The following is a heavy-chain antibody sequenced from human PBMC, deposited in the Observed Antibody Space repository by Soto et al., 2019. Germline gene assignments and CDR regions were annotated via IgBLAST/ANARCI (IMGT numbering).Heavy chain of an antibody. CDR1: GFTFSSYG. CDR3: ARDTTRDGYNFGN. Sequence: HPGGSLRLSCAASGFTFSSYGMHWVRQAPGKGLEWVAVIWYDGSNKYHGDSVKGRFTISRDNSKNTLYLHMSSLRAEDTAVYFCARDTTRDGYNFGNWGQGTLVTVSS. D-gene: IGHD5-12*01. CDR2: IWYDGSNK. J-gene: IGHJ4*02. V-gene: IGHV3-33*01.